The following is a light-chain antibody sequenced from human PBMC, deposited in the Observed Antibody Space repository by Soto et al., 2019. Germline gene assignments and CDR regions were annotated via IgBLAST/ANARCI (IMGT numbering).Light chain of an antibody. V-gene: IGKV3-15*01. CDR3: QQYNKWPPQYT. Sequence: EIVMTQSPATLSVSPGERATLSCRASQSISSDLAWYQQKPGQAPRLLIYGASTRATDIPARISGSGSGTDFTLTLSSLQSEDFAVYYCQQYNKWPPQYTFGQGTKLEIK. J-gene: IGKJ2*01. CDR1: QSISSD. CDR2: GAS.